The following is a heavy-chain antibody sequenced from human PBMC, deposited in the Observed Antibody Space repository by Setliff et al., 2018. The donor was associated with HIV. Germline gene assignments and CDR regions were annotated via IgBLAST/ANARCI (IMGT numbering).Heavy chain of an antibody. CDR1: GFTFSNYG. Sequence: PGGSLRLSCAASGFTFSNYGMHWVRQAPGKGLEWVSYFSTAGLIKYADSVKGRFTISRDNARNSLYLQMNSLRAEDTAAYYCARESKDGDFYYYYMGVWGKGTTVTVSS. D-gene: IGHD4-17*01. CDR2: FSTAGLI. J-gene: IGHJ6*03. CDR3: ARESKDGDFYYYYMGV. V-gene: IGHV3-48*01.